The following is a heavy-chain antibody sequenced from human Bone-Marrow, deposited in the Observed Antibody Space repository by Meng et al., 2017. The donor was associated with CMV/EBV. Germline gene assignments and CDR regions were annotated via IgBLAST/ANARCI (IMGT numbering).Heavy chain of an antibody. Sequence: GESLKISCAASGFTVSSNYMSWVRQAPGKGLEWVSVIYSGGSTYYADSVKGRFTISRDNSKNTLYLQMNSLRAEDTAVYYCARLVGVYGDYHFDYWGQGTLVTVSS. V-gene: IGHV3-66*02. CDR3: ARLVGVYGDYHFDY. D-gene: IGHD4-17*01. CDR2: IYSGGST. J-gene: IGHJ4*02. CDR1: GFTVSSNY.